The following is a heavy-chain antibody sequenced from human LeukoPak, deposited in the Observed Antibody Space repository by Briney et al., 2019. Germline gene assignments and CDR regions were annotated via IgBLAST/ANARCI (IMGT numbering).Heavy chain of an antibody. CDR3: ARAHMVRGVISAFDY. V-gene: IGHV1-69*01. J-gene: IGHJ4*02. Sequence: SVKVSCKASGGTFSSYAISWVRQAPGQGLEWMGGIIPSFGIANYAQKFQGGVTITADESTSTAYMELSSLRSEDTAVYYCARAHMVRGVISAFDYWGQGTLVTVSS. CDR1: GGTFSSYA. CDR2: IIPSFGIA. D-gene: IGHD3-10*01.